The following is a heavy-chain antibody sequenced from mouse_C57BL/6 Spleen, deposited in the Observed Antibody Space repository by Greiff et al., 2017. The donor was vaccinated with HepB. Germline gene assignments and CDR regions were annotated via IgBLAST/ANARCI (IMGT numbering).Heavy chain of an antibody. Sequence: QVQLQQSGAELVRPGTSVKVSCKASGYAFTNYLIEWVKQRPGPGLEWIGVINPGSGGTNYNEKFKGKATLTADKSSSTAYMQLSSLTSEDSAVYFCARSRGLPYYFDYWGQGTTLTVSS. CDR1: GYAFTNYL. CDR2: INPGSGGT. CDR3: ARSRGLPYYFDY. J-gene: IGHJ2*01. V-gene: IGHV1-54*01. D-gene: IGHD2-4*01.